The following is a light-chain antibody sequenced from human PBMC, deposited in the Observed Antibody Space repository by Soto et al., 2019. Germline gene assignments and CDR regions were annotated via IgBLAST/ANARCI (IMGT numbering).Light chain of an antibody. J-gene: IGKJ1*01. CDR2: GAS. Sequence: DIQMTQSPSSLSTSVGDRVTITCRASQSIGSFLNWYQQQPGKAPKLMIYGASNLQSGVPSRFSGSGSGTEFTLTITSLRPADFATYYCQPPYATPWTFGNGTRVEIK. CDR1: QSIGSF. V-gene: IGKV1-39*01. CDR3: QPPYATPWT.